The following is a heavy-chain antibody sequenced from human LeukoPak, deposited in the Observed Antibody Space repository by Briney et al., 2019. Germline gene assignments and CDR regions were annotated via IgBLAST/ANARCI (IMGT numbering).Heavy chain of an antibody. V-gene: IGHV5-51*01. CDR2: IYPGDSDT. Sequence: GASLKISCKGSGSRFTSYWIGWVRQMPGKGLEWMGIIYPGDSDTRYSPSFQGQVTISADKSISTAYLQWSSLKASDTAMYYCARSIAVANFYYFDYWGQGTLVTVSS. J-gene: IGHJ4*02. D-gene: IGHD6-19*01. CDR1: GSRFTSYW. CDR3: ARSIAVANFYYFDY.